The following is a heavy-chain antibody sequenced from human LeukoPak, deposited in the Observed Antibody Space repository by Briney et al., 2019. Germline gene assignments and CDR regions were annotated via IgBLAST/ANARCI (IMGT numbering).Heavy chain of an antibody. CDR1: GYTFTGYY. CDR3: ARGPGVIAATYRYNYYYYTDV. Sequence: ASVKVSCKASGYTFTGYYMHWVRQAPGQGLEGMGWINPNSGGTNYAQKFQGRVTMTRDTSITTAYMELSRLRSDDTAVYYCARGPGVIAATYRYNYYYYTDVWGKGTTVTISS. J-gene: IGHJ6*03. V-gene: IGHV1-2*02. D-gene: IGHD2-15*01. CDR2: INPNSGGT.